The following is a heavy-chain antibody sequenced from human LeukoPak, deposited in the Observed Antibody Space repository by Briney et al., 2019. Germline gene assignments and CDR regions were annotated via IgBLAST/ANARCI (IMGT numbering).Heavy chain of an antibody. CDR3: ARHALVFGVVITEYYFDY. D-gene: IGHD3-3*01. CDR2: IYYSGST. J-gene: IGHJ4*02. V-gene: IGHV4-59*08. CDR1: GGSFSGYF. Sequence: PSETLSLTCAVYGGSFSGYFWSWIRQPPGKGLEWIGYIYYSGSTNYIPSLKGRVTISVDTSKNQFSLKLSFVTAADTAVYYCARHALVFGVVITEYYFDYWGQGALVTVSS.